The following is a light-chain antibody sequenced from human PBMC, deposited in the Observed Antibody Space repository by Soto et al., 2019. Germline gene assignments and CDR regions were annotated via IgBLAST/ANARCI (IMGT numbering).Light chain of an antibody. CDR3: SSYSSGITHVV. J-gene: IGLJ2*01. CDR1: SSDVGDFNY. Sequence: QSALTQPASVSGSPGRSVTISCTGSSSDVGDFNYVSWYQHLPGRAPKLIIYDVTNRPSGISYRFSASKSGRTASLTISGPQAEDEAAYYCSSYSSGITHVVFGGGTKLTVL. CDR2: DVT. V-gene: IGLV2-14*03.